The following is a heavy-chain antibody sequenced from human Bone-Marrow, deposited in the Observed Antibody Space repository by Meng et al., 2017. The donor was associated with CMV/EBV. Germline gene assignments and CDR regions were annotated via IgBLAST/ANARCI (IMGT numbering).Heavy chain of an antibody. CDR2: ISSSSSYI. CDR1: GFTFSSYS. V-gene: IGHV3-21*01. Sequence: GESLKISCAASGFTFSSYSMNWVRQAPGKGLEWVSSISSSSSYIYYADSVKGRFTISRDNAKNSLYLQMNSLRAEDTAVYYCAKPQNYDFWSGYRPYYYYGMDVWGQGTTVTFSS. D-gene: IGHD3-3*01. J-gene: IGHJ6*02. CDR3: AKPQNYDFWSGYRPYYYYGMDV.